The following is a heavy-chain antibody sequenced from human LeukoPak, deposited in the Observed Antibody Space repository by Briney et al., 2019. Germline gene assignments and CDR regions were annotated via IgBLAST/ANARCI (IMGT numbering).Heavy chain of an antibody. D-gene: IGHD2-15*01. Sequence: GGSLRLSCAASGLTFTNAWMTWVRQAPGKGLEWVGRIKSKTDGGTTDYAAPVKGRFTISRDDSKNALYLQMNSLKIEDTAVYYCTTSLTSGAYIDYWGQGTLVTVSS. CDR2: IKSKTDGGTT. CDR1: GLTFTNAW. V-gene: IGHV3-15*01. J-gene: IGHJ4*02. CDR3: TTSLTSGAYIDY.